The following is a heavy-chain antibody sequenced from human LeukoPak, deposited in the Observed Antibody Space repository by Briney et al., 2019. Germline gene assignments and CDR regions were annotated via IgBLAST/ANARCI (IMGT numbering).Heavy chain of an antibody. J-gene: IGHJ3*02. Sequence: SVKVSCKASGGTFSRYAIRWVRQAPGQGLEWMGRIIPILGIANYAQTFPGSVTSTADKSASTAYMELSSLRSEDTAVYYGARRVGASADAFDIWGQGTMVTVS. CDR2: IIPILGIA. D-gene: IGHD1-26*01. CDR3: ARRVGASADAFDI. CDR1: GGTFSRYA. V-gene: IGHV1-69*04.